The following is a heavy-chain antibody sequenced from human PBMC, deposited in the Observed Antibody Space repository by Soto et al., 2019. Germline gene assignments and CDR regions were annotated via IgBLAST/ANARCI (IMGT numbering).Heavy chain of an antibody. J-gene: IGHJ4*02. CDR2: VYWDDDK. CDR3: AHMIEGAFFDR. Sequence: QVTLKESGPTLVKPTQTLTLTCTFSGVSLSTSGMGVGWIRQPPGKALEWLALVYWDDDKRYSPSLKSRLTTTKDTSQNQVVLTMTYMAPVDTASYYCAHMIEGAFFDRWGQGALVTVSS. D-gene: IGHD2-21*01. CDR1: GVSLSTSGMG. V-gene: IGHV2-5*02.